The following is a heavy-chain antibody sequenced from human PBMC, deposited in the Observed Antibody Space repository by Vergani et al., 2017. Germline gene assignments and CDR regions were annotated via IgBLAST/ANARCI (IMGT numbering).Heavy chain of an antibody. Sequence: QVQLVQSGAEVKKPGASVKVSCKASGYTFTSYYMHWVRHAPGQGLEWMGIINPSGGSTSYAQKFQGIVTMTRDTSTSTVYMELRSLRSEDTAVYYCASDSRYCSSTCCYVGRDLFDPWGQGTLVTVSS. CDR2: INPSGGST. CDR1: GYTFTSYY. CDR3: ASDSRYCSSTCCYVGRDLFDP. V-gene: IGHV1-46*01. D-gene: IGHD2-2*01. J-gene: IGHJ5*02.